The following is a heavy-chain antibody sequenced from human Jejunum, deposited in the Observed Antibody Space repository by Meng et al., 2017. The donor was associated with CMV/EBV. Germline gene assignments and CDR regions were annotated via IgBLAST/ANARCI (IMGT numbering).Heavy chain of an antibody. J-gene: IGHJ5*02. CDR2: ISSSSRYI. CDR1: GFTFSSYN. V-gene: IGHV3-21*01. CDR3: ARDIDH. Sequence: QLWGAGGGLVKPGGSLRLSCIGSGFTFSSYNMNWVRQAPGKGLEWVSSISSSSRYINYADSVKGRFTISRDNAKNSLYLQMNSLRVEDTAIYYCARDIDHWGQGTLVTVSS.